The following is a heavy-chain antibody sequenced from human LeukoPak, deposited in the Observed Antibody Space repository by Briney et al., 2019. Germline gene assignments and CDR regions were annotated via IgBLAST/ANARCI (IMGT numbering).Heavy chain of an antibody. CDR2: ISYDGSNK. CDR1: GFTFSSYA. D-gene: IGHD6-19*01. V-gene: IGHV3-30*09. J-gene: IGHJ4*02. Sequence: GGSLRLSCAASGFTFSSYAMHWVRQAPGKGLEWVAVISYDGSNKYYADSVKGRFAISRDNSKNTLYLQMNSLRAEDTAVYYCARDSGSGWYSDYFDYWGQGTLVTVSS. CDR3: ARDSGSGWYSDYFDY.